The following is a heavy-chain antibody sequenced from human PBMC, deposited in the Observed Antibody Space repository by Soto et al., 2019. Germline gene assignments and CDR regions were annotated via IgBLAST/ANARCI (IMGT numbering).Heavy chain of an antibody. J-gene: IGHJ4*02. CDR3: GRGFGGTH. CDR1: GFTFNNYY. Sequence: EVQLVESGGGLVQPGGSLRLSCAASGFTFNNYYMVWVRQAPGRGLEWVANINQDGSAKYYVDSVKGRFTISRDIAKSSLYLQINSLRAEDMATYYCGRGFGGTHWGQGSLVSVSS. V-gene: IGHV3-7*02. D-gene: IGHD2-15*01. CDR2: INQDGSAK.